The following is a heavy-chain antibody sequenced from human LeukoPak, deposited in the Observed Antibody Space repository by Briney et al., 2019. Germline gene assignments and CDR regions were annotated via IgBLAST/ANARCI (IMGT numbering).Heavy chain of an antibody. CDR2: IRYDESGK. D-gene: IGHD3-3*01. CDR1: GLSFSNYG. CDR3: AKISQPRLGSGYHLRVYYHMNV. V-gene: IGHV3-30*02. Sequence: GGSLRLSCAASGLSFSNYGMHWVRQAPGKGLEWVTFIRYDESGKYYADSVKGRFTISRDNSKNTLYLQMNSLRHEDTAVYYCAKISQPRLGSGYHLRVYYHMNVWGKGTTVIVSS. J-gene: IGHJ6*03.